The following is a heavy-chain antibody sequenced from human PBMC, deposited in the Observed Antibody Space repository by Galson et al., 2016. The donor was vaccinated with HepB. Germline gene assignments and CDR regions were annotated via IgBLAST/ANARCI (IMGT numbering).Heavy chain of an antibody. D-gene: IGHD5-18*01. CDR1: GGSISSYY. CDR2: IYYSGST. J-gene: IGHJ4*02. Sequence: SETLSLTCTVSGGSISSYYWSWIRQPPGKGLEWIGYIYYSGSTNYNPSLKSRVTISVDTSKNQFSLKLSSVTAADTAVYYCATTLGYSYGGRYLDYWGQGTLVTVSS. V-gene: IGHV4-59*01. CDR3: ATTLGYSYGGRYLDY.